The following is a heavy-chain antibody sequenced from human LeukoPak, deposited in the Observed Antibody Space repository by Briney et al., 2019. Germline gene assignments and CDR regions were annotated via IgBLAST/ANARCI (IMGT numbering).Heavy chain of an antibody. Sequence: SETLSLTCTVSGASISSYYWSWIRQPAGKGLEWIGRIYTSGSTNYNPSLQSRVTMAVDTSRNQFSLKLSSVTAADTAVYHCAREIVSSVEYWGQGSLVTVSS. CDR3: AREIVSSVEY. CDR2: IYTSGST. J-gene: IGHJ4*02. CDR1: GASISSYY. D-gene: IGHD2/OR15-2a*01. V-gene: IGHV4-4*07.